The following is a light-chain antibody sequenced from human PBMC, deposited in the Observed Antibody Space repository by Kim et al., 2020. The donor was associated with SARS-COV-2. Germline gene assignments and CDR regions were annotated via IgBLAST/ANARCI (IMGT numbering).Light chain of an antibody. V-gene: IGKV3-20*01. CDR2: GAS. J-gene: IGKJ2*01. CDR1: QSVSRSF. Sequence: PGETATLSGRASQSVSRSFLAWYQQRAGQAPRLLIYGASNRATGIPDRFSGSGSETDFTLTISRLEPEDFAVYYCQHFRSSPPRYTFGQGTKLEIK. CDR3: QHFRSSPPRYT.